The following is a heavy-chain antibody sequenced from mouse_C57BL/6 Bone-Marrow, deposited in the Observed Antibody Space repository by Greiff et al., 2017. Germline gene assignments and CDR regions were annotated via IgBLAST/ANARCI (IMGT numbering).Heavy chain of an antibody. CDR2: IWTGGGT. Sequence: QVQLQQSGPGLVAPSQSLSITCTVSGFSLTSYAISWVRQPPGKGLEWLGVIWTGGGTNYNSALKSRLSISKDNSKSQVFLKMNSLQTDDTARYYCARLTGAFYYAMDYWGQGTSVTVSS. J-gene: IGHJ4*01. CDR3: ARLTGAFYYAMDY. V-gene: IGHV2-9-1*01. D-gene: IGHD4-1*01. CDR1: GFSLTSYA.